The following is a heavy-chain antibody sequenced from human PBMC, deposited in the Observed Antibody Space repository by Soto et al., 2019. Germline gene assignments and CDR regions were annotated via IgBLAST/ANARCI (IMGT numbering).Heavy chain of an antibody. CDR1: GFTFSSYG. V-gene: IGHV3-30*03. J-gene: IGHJ4*02. CDR2: ISYDGSNK. CDR3: ARWNSYGYYFDY. D-gene: IGHD5-18*01. Sequence: GGSLRLSCAASGFTFSSYGMHWVRQAPGKGLEWVAVISYDGSNKYYVDSVKGRFTISRDNAKNSLYLQMNSLRAEDTAVYYCARWNSYGYYFDYWGQGTLVTSPQ.